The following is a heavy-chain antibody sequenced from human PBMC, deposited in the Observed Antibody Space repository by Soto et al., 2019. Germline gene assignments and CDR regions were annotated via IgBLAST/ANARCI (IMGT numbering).Heavy chain of an antibody. CDR2: IIPIFGTA. Sequence: QVQLVQSGAEVKKPGSSVKVSCKASGGTFSSYAISWVRQAPGQGLEWMGGIIPIFGTANYAQKFQGRVTITADESTSTAYMELSSLRSDDTAVYYCARGLGYCSGGSCYSDYCYYGMDVWGQGTTVTVSS. J-gene: IGHJ6*02. V-gene: IGHV1-69*01. CDR3: ARGLGYCSGGSCYSDYCYYGMDV. CDR1: GGTFSSYA. D-gene: IGHD2-15*01.